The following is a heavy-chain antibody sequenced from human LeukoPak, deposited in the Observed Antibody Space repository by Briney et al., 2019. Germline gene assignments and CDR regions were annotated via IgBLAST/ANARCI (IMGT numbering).Heavy chain of an antibody. CDR3: ARVEEAAASDY. CDR2: IIPIFGTA. CDR1: GGTFSSYA. J-gene: IGHJ4*02. V-gene: IGHV1-69*05. Sequence: SVKVSCKASGGTFSSYAISWVRQAPGQGLEWMGGIIPIFGTANYAQKFQGRVTITTDESTSTAYMEPRSLRSDDTAVYYCARVEEAAASDYWGQGTLVTVSS. D-gene: IGHD6-13*01.